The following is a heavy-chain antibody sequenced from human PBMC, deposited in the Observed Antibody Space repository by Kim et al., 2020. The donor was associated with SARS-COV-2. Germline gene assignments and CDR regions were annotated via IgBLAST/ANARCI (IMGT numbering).Heavy chain of an antibody. CDR3: ARWARVISTQLWYYDL. J-gene: IGHJ2*01. CDR2: ISTTGSTI. CDR1: GFSFGNYE. Sequence: GGSLRLSCAASGFSFGNYEMNWVRQAPGKGLEWVSFISTTGSTIYHADSVRGRLTISRDNAKNSLYLQMNSLRAEDTGLYYCARWARVISTQLWYYDLWGHGTLVIVSS. D-gene: IGHD3-3*01. V-gene: IGHV3-48*03.